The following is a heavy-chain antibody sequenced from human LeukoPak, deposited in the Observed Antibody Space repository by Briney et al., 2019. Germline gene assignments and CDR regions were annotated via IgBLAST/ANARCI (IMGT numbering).Heavy chain of an antibody. D-gene: IGHD3-10*01. Sequence: GGCLRLSCSIYGHPFRSYVVDWGRRAPARGVEWVEVISYNGSNKYYADSVKGRFTISRDNSKNTLYLQMNSLRAEDTAVYYCAKILGGELLPYFDYWGQGTLVTVSS. CDR3: AKILGGELLPYFDY. J-gene: IGHJ4*02. CDR1: GHPFRSYV. CDR2: ISYNGSNK. V-gene: IGHV3-30*18.